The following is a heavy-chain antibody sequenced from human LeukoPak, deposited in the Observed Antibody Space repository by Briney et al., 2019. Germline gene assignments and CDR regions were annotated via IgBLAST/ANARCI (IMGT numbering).Heavy chain of an antibody. V-gene: IGHV4-4*09. J-gene: IGHJ5*02. Sequence: PSETLSLTCTVSGGSISSYYWSWIRQPPGKGLGWIGYIYTSGSTNYNPSLKSRVTISVDTSKNQFSLKLSSVTAADTAVYYCARLSLNWFDPWGQGTLVTVSS. CDR2: IYTSGST. CDR1: GGSISSYY. CDR3: ARLSLNWFDP.